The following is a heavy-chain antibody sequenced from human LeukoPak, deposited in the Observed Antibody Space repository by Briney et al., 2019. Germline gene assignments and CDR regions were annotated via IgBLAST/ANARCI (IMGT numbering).Heavy chain of an antibody. CDR3: AKDGSVGH. J-gene: IGHJ4*02. Sequence: PGGSLRLSCAASGFTFSSYAMSWVRQAPGKGLEWVSAISCSGGSTYYPDSVKGRFISSRDNSNKTPYLQITSLRAATAAVYCCAKDGSVGHWGQGTLVTVSS. CDR1: GFTFSSYA. D-gene: IGHD2-15*01. V-gene: IGHV3-23*01. CDR2: ISCSGGST.